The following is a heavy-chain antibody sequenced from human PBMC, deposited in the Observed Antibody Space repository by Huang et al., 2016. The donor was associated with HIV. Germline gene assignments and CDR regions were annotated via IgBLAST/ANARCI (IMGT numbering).Heavy chain of an antibody. CDR1: GFSFTNYW. CDR3: ARPLLGYTYGYYFDH. Sequence: EVQLVQSGAEVKKPGESLKISCKGSGFSFTNYWIGGVRQMPGKGLEWMGIIYTGDSDTTYSPSFEGQVTISADKSINTAYLQWSSLKASDSAIYYCARPLLGYTYGYYFDHWGRGTLVTVSS. J-gene: IGHJ4*02. V-gene: IGHV5-51*03. CDR2: IYTGDSDT. D-gene: IGHD5-18*01.